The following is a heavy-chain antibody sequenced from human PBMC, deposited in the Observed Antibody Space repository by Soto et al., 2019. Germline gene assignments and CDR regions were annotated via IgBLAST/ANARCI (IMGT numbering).Heavy chain of an antibody. Sequence: GVSLKISCKGSVYSFTTYWSGWVRQMPGKGLEWMGIIYPGDSDTRYSPSFQGQVTISADKSISTAYLQWSSLKASDTAIYYCARQGAAAAPGDFWGQGTRVTVSS. CDR2: IYPGDSDT. V-gene: IGHV5-51*01. J-gene: IGHJ4*02. D-gene: IGHD6-13*01. CDR3: ARQGAAAAPGDF. CDR1: VYSFTTYW.